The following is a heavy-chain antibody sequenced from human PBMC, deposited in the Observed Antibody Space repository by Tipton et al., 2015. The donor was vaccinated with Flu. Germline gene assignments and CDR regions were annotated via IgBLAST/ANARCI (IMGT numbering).Heavy chain of an antibody. J-gene: IGHJ6*02. CDR1: GYSISSGYY. D-gene: IGHD3-10*01. V-gene: IGHV4-38-2*02. CDR3: ARLPYAGSYLGCVDV. Sequence: TLSLTCTVSGYSISSGYYWGWIRQPPGKGLEWIGSIYHSGSTYYNPSLKSRVTISVDTSKNQFSLKLSSVTAADTAVYYCARLPYAGSYLGCVDVWGQGTTVTVSS. CDR2: IYHSGST.